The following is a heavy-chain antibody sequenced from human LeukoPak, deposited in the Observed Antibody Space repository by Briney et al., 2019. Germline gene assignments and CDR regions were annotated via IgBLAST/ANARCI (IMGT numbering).Heavy chain of an antibody. CDR3: VKDFWPAGDRGGYYSPFDY. J-gene: IGHJ4*02. CDR2: ISYDGSNK. Sequence: PGRSLRLSCAASGFTFSSYAMHWVRQAPGKGLEWVAVISYDGSNKYYADSVKGRFTISRDNSKNTLYLQMNSLRAEDTAVYYCVKDFWPAGDRGGYYSPFDYWGQGTLVTVSS. D-gene: IGHD3-22*01. V-gene: IGHV3-30*04. CDR1: GFTFSSYA.